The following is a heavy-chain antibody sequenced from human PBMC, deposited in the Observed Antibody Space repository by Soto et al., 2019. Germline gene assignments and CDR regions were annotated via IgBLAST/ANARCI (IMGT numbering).Heavy chain of an antibody. CDR1: GGSIRDYY. D-gene: IGHD3-22*01. Sequence: PSETLSLTCTVCGGSIRDYYWGWIRQSPGKGLEWIGYIYYTGTTKYNPSLKSRVTISVDSSKNQFSLKLDSVTAADTAVYYCARLGGYYQAFDSWGQGTLVTVS. CDR3: ARLGGYYQAFDS. CDR2: IYYTGTT. J-gene: IGHJ4*02. V-gene: IGHV4-59*08.